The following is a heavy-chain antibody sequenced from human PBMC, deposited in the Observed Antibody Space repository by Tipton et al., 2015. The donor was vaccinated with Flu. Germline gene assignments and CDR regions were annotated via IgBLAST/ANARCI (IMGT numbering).Heavy chain of an antibody. J-gene: IGHJ5*02. Sequence: LRLSCAVYGGSFSGYYWSWIRQPPGKGLEWIGRIYTSGSTNYNPSLKSRVTMSVDTSKNQFSLKLSSVTAADTAVYYCARDFYDSSGYPRFDPWGQGTLVTVSS. CDR2: IYTSGST. CDR3: ARDFYDSSGYPRFDP. CDR1: GGSFSGYY. D-gene: IGHD3-22*01. V-gene: IGHV4-4*07.